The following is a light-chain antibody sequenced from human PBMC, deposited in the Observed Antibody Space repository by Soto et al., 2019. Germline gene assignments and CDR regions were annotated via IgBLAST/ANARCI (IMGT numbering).Light chain of an antibody. CDR1: QSISSW. V-gene: IGKV1-5*01. Sequence: DIPMTQSPSTLSASVGDRVTITCRASQSISSWLAWYRQKPGKAPKLLIYDASSLESGVPSRFSGSGSGTEFTLTISSLQPDDFATYYCQQYNSYLLTFGGGTKVEIK. CDR3: QQYNSYLLT. J-gene: IGKJ4*01. CDR2: DAS.